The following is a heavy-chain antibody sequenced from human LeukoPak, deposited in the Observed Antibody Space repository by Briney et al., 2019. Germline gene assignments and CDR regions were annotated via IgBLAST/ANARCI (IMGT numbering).Heavy chain of an antibody. J-gene: IGHJ6*02. D-gene: IGHD2-2*01. Sequence: WASVTVSFTASGGTFSSYAISWVRQAPGQGLEWMGGIIPIFGTANYAQKFQGRVTITADESTSTAYMELSSLRSEDTAVYYCARSTSYVNGMDVWGQGTTVTVSS. CDR2: IIPIFGTA. CDR1: GGTFSSYA. V-gene: IGHV1-69*13. CDR3: ARSTSYVNGMDV.